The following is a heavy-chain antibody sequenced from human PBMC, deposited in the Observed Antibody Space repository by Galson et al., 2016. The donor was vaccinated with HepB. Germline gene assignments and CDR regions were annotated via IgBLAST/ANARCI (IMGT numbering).Heavy chain of an antibody. Sequence: SVKVSCKASGYTFTNYGITWVRQAPGQGLEWMGWISPYNGNTNYAQKLQGRVTMTTDTSPNTAYMELRSLRSDDTAVYYCARDRSSRWELPRGFDYWGQGTLVTVSS. J-gene: IGHJ4*02. V-gene: IGHV1-18*01. CDR2: ISPYNGNT. CDR1: GYTFTNYG. D-gene: IGHD1-26*01. CDR3: ARDRSSRWELPRGFDY.